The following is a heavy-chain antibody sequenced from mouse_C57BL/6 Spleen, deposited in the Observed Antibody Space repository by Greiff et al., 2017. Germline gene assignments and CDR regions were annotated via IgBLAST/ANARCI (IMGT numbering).Heavy chain of an antibody. CDR2: IDPSDSET. V-gene: IGHV1-52*01. CDR1: GYTFTSYW. J-gene: IGHJ3*01. CDR3: ARPLSTMVTPWFAY. D-gene: IGHD2-2*01. Sequence: QVQLKQPGAELVRPGSSVKLSCKASGYTFTSYWMHWVKQRPIQGLEWIGNIDPSDSETHYNQKFKDKATLTVDKSSSTAYMQLSSLTSEDSAVYYCARPLSTMVTPWFAYWGQGTLVTVSA.